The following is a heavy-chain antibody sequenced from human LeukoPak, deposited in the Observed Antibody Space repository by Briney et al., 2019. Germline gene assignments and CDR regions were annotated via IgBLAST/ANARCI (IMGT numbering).Heavy chain of an antibody. CDR2: IYYSGST. CDR3: ARGVHSSSPYYYYYYMDV. Sequence: SETLSLTCTVSGGSISSYYWSRIRQPPGKGLEWIGYIYYSGSTNYNPSLKSRVTISVDTSKNQFSLKLSSVTAADTAVYYCARGVHSSSPYYYYYYMDVWGKGTTVTVSS. D-gene: IGHD6-6*01. J-gene: IGHJ6*03. V-gene: IGHV4-59*01. CDR1: GGSISSYY.